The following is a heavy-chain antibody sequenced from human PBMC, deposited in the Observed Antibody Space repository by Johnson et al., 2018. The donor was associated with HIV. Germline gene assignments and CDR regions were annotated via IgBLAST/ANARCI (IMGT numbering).Heavy chain of an antibody. D-gene: IGHD2-21*02. Sequence: VQLVESGGGLVQPGWSLRLSCAASGFTFSSYAMHWVRQAPGKGLEYVSAISSNGGSTYYANSVKGRFTISIDNSKNTLYLQMGSLRAEDMAVYYCARGTVCGGDCYSRAFDIWGQGTMVTVSS. CDR1: GFTFSSYA. J-gene: IGHJ3*02. V-gene: IGHV3-64*01. CDR3: ARGTVCGGDCYSRAFDI. CDR2: ISSNGGST.